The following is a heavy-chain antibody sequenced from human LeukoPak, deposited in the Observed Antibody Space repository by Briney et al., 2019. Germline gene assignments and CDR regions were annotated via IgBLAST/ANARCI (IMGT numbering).Heavy chain of an antibody. Sequence: AASVKVSCKASGGTFSSYAISWVRQAPGQGLEWMGWISAYNGNTNYAQKLQGRVTMTTDTSTSTAYMELRSLRSDDTAVYYCARDSSSGLDPWGQGTLVTVSS. CDR2: ISAYNGNT. CDR1: GGTFSSYA. V-gene: IGHV1-18*01. D-gene: IGHD3-22*01. CDR3: ARDSSSGLDP. J-gene: IGHJ5*02.